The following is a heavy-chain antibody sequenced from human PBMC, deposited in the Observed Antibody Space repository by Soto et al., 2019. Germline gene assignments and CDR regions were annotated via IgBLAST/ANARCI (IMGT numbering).Heavy chain of an antibody. CDR1: GVSINSGGYY. J-gene: IGHJ3*02. CDR2: IYYTGHT. CDR3: ARGSQLERDALDI. V-gene: IGHV4-31*03. D-gene: IGHD1-1*01. Sequence: QVQLQESGPGLVKPSQTLSLTCSVSGVSINSGGYYWSWIRHHPGKGLEWIGYIYYTGHTFYNPSLKSRVAMSLDTSKNQFSLKLSSVTAADTAVFYCARGSQLERDALDIWGQGTMVTVSS.